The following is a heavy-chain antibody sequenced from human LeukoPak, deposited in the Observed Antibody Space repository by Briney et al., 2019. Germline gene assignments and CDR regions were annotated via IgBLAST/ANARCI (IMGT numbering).Heavy chain of an antibody. D-gene: IGHD5-12*01. CDR3: ASDNSGNPPFDP. V-gene: IGHV1-2*02. J-gene: IGHJ5*02. CDR1: GYTFTGYF. CDR2: INTNSGGT. Sequence: ASVKVSCKASGYTFTGYFMHWVRQAPGQGLERMGWINTNSGGTKYAQKFQGRVTMTRDTSIRTAYMELSSLRSDDTAVYYCASDNSGNPPFDPWGQGTLVTVSS.